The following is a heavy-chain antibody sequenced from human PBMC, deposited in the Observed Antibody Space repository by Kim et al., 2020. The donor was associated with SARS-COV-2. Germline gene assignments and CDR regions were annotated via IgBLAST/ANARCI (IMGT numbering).Heavy chain of an antibody. V-gene: IGHV4-34*01. CDR2: INHSGST. D-gene: IGHD2-2*01. J-gene: IGHJ5*02. CDR3: ARVGFCSSTSCYGKYNWFDP. CDR1: GGSFSGYY. Sequence: SETLSLTCAVYGGSFSGYYWSWIRQPPGKGLEWIGEINHSGSTNYNPSLKSRVTISVDTSKNQFSLKLSSVTAADTAVYYCARVGFCSSTSCYGKYNWFDPWGQGTLVTVSS.